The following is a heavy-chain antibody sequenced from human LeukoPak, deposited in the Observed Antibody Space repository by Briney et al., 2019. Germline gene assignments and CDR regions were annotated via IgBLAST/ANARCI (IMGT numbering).Heavy chain of an antibody. CDR1: GFTFSSYA. Sequence: GGSLRLSCAASGFTFSSYAMSWVRQAPGKGLEWVSAISGSGGSTYYADSVKGRFTISRDNSKNTLYLQMNSLRAEDTAVYYCAKVPAALWTYYYYYMDVWGKGTTVTVSS. D-gene: IGHD3/OR15-3a*01. CDR3: AKVPAALWTYYYYYMDV. CDR2: ISGSGGST. J-gene: IGHJ6*03. V-gene: IGHV3-23*01.